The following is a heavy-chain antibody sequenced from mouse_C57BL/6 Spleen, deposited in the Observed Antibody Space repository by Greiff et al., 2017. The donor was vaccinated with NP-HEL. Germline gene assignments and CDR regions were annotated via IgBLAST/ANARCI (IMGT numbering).Heavy chain of an antibody. D-gene: IGHD1-1*02. CDR3: ARDYAPYAMDY. V-gene: IGHV1-26*01. CDR1: GYTFTDYY. J-gene: IGHJ4*01. CDR2: INPNNGGT. Sequence: EVQLQQSGPELVKPGASVKISCKASGYTFTDYYMNWVKQSHGKSLEWIGDINPNNGGTSYNQKFKGKATLTVDKSSSTAYMELRSLTSEDSAVYYCARDYAPYAMDYWGQGTSVTVSS.